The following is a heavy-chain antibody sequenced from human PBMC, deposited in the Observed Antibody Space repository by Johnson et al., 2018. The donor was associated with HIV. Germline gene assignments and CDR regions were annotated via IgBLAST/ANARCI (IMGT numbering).Heavy chain of an antibody. CDR2: IYSGGRT. D-gene: IGHD3-10*01. CDR3: VRGLLWFGELLEAFDI. J-gene: IGHJ3*02. Sequence: QVQLVESGGGVVQPGRSLRLSCAASGFTFSSYAMHWVRQAPGKGLEWVAVIYSGGRTYYADSVRGRFTISRDNSKNTLYLQMTSLRAEDTAVYYCVRGLLWFGELLEAFDIWGQGTMVTVSS. V-gene: IGHV3-30*14. CDR1: GFTFSSYA.